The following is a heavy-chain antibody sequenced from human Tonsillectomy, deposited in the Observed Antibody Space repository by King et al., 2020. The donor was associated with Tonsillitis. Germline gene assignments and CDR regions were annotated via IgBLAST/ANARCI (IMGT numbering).Heavy chain of an antibody. CDR2: ITTEG. CDR1: GFTFSYYT. CDR3: VRDWGYAFDV. J-gene: IGHJ3*01. D-gene: IGHD7-27*01. V-gene: IGHV3-48*01. Sequence: VQLVESGGGLVQPGGSLRLSCVASGFTFSYYTMNWVRQAPGKGLEWLSFITTEGYYADSVKGRFTISRDNAKNSLYLQMNSLRAEDTAVDYCVRDWGYAFDVWGKGTMVTVSS.